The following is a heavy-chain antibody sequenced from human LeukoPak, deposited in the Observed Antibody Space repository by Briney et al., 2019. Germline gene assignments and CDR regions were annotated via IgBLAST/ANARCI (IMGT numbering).Heavy chain of an antibody. D-gene: IGHD6-19*01. CDR2: IYYSGST. CDR3: ARYDNGWYYFDY. Sequence: SETLSLTCTVSGGSISSGGYYWSWIRQHPGKGLEWIGYIYYSGSTYYNPSLKSRVTISVDTSKNQFSLKLSSVTAADTAVYYCARYDNGWYYFDYWGQGTLVTVSS. J-gene: IGHJ4*02. CDR1: GGSISSGGYY. V-gene: IGHV4-31*03.